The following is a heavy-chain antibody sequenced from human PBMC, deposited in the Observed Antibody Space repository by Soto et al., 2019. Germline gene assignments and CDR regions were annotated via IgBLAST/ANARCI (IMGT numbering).Heavy chain of an antibody. CDR2: IYPKSAVT. D-gene: IGHD3-3*01. V-gene: IGHV1-2*02. Sequence: QVHLVQSGAEVKKPGASVKVSCKASGYTFTDYYIHWVRQAPGQGLEWMGWIYPKSAVTNTAKKFQGRVTMTRDTSISTAYMELSSLRSDDTAVYYCARDLAFYDLPCYYGMDAWGQGTTVTVSS. CDR3: ARDLAFYDLPCYYGMDA. CDR1: GYTFTDYY. J-gene: IGHJ6*02.